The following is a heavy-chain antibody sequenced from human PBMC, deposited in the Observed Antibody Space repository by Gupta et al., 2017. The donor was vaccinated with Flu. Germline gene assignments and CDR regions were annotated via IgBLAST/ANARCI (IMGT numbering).Heavy chain of an antibody. CDR1: GFTFSSYW. CDR2: IKNDGSST. Sequence: EVQLVESGGGLVQPGGSLRLSCAASGFTFSSYWMHWVRQAPGKGLVWVSRIKNDGSSTSYADSVKGRFTISRDNAKNTLYLQMNSLRAEDTAVYYWASSNGHGFDIWGQGTMVTFSS. D-gene: IGHD3-22*01. V-gene: IGHV3-74*01. J-gene: IGHJ3*02. CDR3: ASSNGHGFDI.